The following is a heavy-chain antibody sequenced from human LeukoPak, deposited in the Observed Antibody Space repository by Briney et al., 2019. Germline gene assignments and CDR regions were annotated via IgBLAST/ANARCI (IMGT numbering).Heavy chain of an antibody. Sequence: GASVKVSCKASGYTFRGYYMHWVRQAPGQGLEWMGRINPNSGGTNYAQKFQCRVTMARDTSISTAYMELSRLTSDDTAVYYCARGLDLGGYCSSTSCRYFDYWGQGTLVTVSS. D-gene: IGHD2-2*03. V-gene: IGHV1-2*06. CDR3: ARGLDLGGYCSSTSCRYFDY. CDR1: GYTFRGYY. J-gene: IGHJ4*02. CDR2: INPNSGGT.